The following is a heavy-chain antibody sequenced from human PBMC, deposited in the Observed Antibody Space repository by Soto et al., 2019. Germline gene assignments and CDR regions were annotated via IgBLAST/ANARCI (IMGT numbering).Heavy chain of an antibody. V-gene: IGHV3-9*01. J-gene: IGHJ6*02. CDR3: SQDAIHLHLGDFYGAGGMDV. D-gene: IGHD3-10*01. Sequence: EVQLVESGGDLVQPGRSLRLSCAASGFTFDDYAMHWVRLAPGKGLEWVSGISWNSGDIYYADSVKGRFTISRDNAKNVLYLPGNSLRPDDTAIYYCSQDAIHLHLGDFYGAGGMDVWGQGTTVTVSS. CDR2: ISWNSGDI. CDR1: GFTFDDYA.